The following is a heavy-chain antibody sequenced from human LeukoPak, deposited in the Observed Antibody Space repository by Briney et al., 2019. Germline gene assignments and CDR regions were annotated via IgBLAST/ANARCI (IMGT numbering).Heavy chain of an antibody. CDR3: AKDHGAVTMIVVVITYYFDY. Sequence: GRCMRLSCAASGFTFSSYAMSWDRQAPGKGLGWVSAISGSGGSTYYADSVKGRFTISRDNPKNALYLQMNRLRAEDTAVYYCAKDHGAVTMIVVVITYYFDYWGEGTVDPVSS. CDR1: GFTFSSYA. D-gene: IGHD3-22*01. J-gene: IGHJ4*02. V-gene: IGHV3-23*01. CDR2: ISGSGGST.